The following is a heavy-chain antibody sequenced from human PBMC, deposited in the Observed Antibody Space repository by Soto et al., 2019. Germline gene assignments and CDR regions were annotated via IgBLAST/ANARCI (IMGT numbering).Heavy chain of an antibody. CDR3: ARTHCSSTRCYVGSWDY. CDR2: INPNSGGT. Sequence: ASVKVSCKASEYTFTNYALHWVRQAPGQGLEWMGWINPNSGGTNYAQNFQGWVTMTRDTSISTAYMELSRLRSDDTAVYYCARTHCSSTRCYVGSWDYWGQGTLVTVSS. J-gene: IGHJ4*02. D-gene: IGHD2-2*01. V-gene: IGHV1-2*04. CDR1: EYTFTNYA.